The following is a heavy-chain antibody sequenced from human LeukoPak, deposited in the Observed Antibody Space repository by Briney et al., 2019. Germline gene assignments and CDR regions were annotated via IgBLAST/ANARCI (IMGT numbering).Heavy chain of an antibody. J-gene: IGHJ6*03. CDR2: ISYDGSNK. V-gene: IGHV3-30*18. Sequence: GGSLRLPCAASGFTFSSYGMHWVRQAPGKGLEWVAVISYDGSNKYYADSVKGRFTISRDNSKNTLYLQMNSLRAEDTAVYYCAKIAIGNGYYYYYYMDVWGKGTTVTVSS. CDR3: AKIAIGNGYYYYYYMDV. D-gene: IGHD2-8*01. CDR1: GFTFSSYG.